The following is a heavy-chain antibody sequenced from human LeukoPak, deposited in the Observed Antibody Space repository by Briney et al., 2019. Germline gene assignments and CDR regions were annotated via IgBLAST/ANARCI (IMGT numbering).Heavy chain of an antibody. Sequence: RPGGSLRLSCTASGFTFSSYSLNWVRQAPGKGLEWVSSVSTGSNYIYYADSVKGRFTISRDNAKNSLYLQMNSLRAEDTAVYYCARVGIVVVAATAPDYWGQGTLVTVSS. V-gene: IGHV3-21*01. D-gene: IGHD2-15*01. CDR1: GFTFSSYS. CDR2: VSTGSNYI. CDR3: ARVGIVVVAATAPDY. J-gene: IGHJ4*02.